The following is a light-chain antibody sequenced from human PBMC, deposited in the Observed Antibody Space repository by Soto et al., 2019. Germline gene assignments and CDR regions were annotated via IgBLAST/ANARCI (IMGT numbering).Light chain of an antibody. CDR1: SSDVGGYNY. CDR3: SSYTSSSFYV. V-gene: IGLV2-14*01. Sequence: QSALTQPASVSGSPGQSITISCTGTSSDVGGYNYVSWYQQHPGKAPKLMIYDVSNRPSGVSNRFSGSKSGNTASLTISGFQAEDEADYYCSSYTSSSFYVFGTGTQLTVL. CDR2: DVS. J-gene: IGLJ1*01.